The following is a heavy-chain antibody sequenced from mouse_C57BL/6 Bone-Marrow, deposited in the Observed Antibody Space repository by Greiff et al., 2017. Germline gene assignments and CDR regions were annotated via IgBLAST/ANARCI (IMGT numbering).Heavy chain of an antibody. CDR2: IYPGDGDT. D-gene: IGHD2-13*01. CDR3: ARSSYYGERYYAMDY. Sequence: VQLQQSGAELVKPGASVKISCKASGYAFSSYWMNWVKQRPGKGLEWIGQIYPGDGDTNYNGKFKGKATLTADKSSSTAHMQLSSLTSEDSAVYFYARSSYYGERYYAMDYWGQGTSVTVSS. V-gene: IGHV1-80*01. J-gene: IGHJ4*01. CDR1: GYAFSSYW.